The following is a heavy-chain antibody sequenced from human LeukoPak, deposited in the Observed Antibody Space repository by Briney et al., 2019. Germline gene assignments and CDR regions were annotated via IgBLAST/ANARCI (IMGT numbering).Heavy chain of an antibody. CDR2: IYSGGST. CDR1: GFTVSSSY. Sequence: GGSLRLSCAPSGFTVSSSYMSWVRQAPGKGLEWVSIIYSGGSTYYADSVKGRFTISRDNSKNTLYLQMNSLRAEDTAVYYCARATGPRGYYGMDVWGQGTTVTVSS. CDR3: ARATGPRGYYGMDV. V-gene: IGHV3-66*01. J-gene: IGHJ6*02.